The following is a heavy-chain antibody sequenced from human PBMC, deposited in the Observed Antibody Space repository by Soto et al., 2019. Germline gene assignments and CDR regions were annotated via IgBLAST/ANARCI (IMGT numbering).Heavy chain of an antibody. V-gene: IGHV1-18*01. Sequence: ASLKVSCKASGYTFASYAISWMRQAPGQGLEWMGWISAYNGNTNYAQKLQGRVTMTTDTSTSTAYMELRSLRSDDTAVYYCARDPPPTDYWGQGTLVTAPQ. CDR3: ARDPPPTDY. CDR1: GYTFASYA. J-gene: IGHJ4*02. CDR2: ISAYNGNT.